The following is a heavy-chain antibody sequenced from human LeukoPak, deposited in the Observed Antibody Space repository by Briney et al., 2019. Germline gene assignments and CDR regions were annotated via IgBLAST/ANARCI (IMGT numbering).Heavy chain of an antibody. J-gene: IGHJ4*02. Sequence: GGSLRLSCAASGFTFSTYAMSWVRQAPGKGLEWVSGISGGGGSTYYADSVKGRFTISRDNSKNTLYLQMNSLRAEDTAVYYCANGLLIFSPDYWGQGTLVTVSS. CDR2: ISGGGGST. CDR1: GFTFSTYA. CDR3: ANGLLIFSPDY. D-gene: IGHD2-8*01. V-gene: IGHV3-23*01.